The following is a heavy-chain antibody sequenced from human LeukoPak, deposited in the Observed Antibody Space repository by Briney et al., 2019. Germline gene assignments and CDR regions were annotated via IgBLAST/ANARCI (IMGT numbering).Heavy chain of an antibody. V-gene: IGHV4-31*03. D-gene: IGHD3-10*01. CDR2: IYYTGRT. J-gene: IGHJ5*02. CDR1: GGSVTNGGWY. Sequence: PSQTLTLTCTVSGGSVTNGGWYWSWIRQYPGKGLEWIGYIYYTGRTHYHPSLRGRVTLSMDSSANQFSLRLASVTAADSAIYFCARDLRAGRNWFDPWGQGTLVTVSS. CDR3: ARDLRAGRNWFDP.